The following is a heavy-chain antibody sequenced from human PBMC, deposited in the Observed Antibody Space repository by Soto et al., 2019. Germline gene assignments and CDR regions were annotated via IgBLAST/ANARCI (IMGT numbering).Heavy chain of an antibody. CDR1: GYSFATYG. D-gene: IGHD3-22*01. Sequence: ASVKVSCKASGYSFATYGFSWVRQAPGQGLECLGWISAHNGDTHYSQKFQGRVTLTTDTSTNTGYMELRSLTSDDTAVYFRATEPIYYNDGSGYYPLGHWGQGTLVTVSS. CDR3: ATEPIYYNDGSGYYPLGH. CDR2: ISAHNGDT. V-gene: IGHV1-18*04. J-gene: IGHJ4*02.